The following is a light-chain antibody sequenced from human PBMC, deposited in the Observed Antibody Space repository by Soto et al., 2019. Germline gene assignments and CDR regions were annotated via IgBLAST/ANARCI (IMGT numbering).Light chain of an antibody. J-gene: IGKJ4*02. V-gene: IGKV3-11*01. Sequence: ETVLTQSPATLSSSPGERATLSCRASQSVSSYLAWYQQKPGQAPRLLIYDAVNRPTGIPARFSGSGSGTDFTLTIGSLEPEDSGVYYCQQRINWPLTFGGGTRVEIK. CDR1: QSVSSY. CDR2: DAV. CDR3: QQRINWPLT.